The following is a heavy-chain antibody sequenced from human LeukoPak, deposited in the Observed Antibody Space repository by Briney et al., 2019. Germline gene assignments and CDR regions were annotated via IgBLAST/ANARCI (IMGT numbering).Heavy chain of an antibody. CDR3: ARLPYCSSSCYPPYYFDY. D-gene: IGHD2-2*01. V-gene: IGHV4-38-2*01. Sequence: SETLSLTCAVSGYSISSGYYWGWIRQPPGKGLEWIGRIYHSGNTYYNPSLKSRVTISLDTSKNQFSLKLSSVTAADAAVYYCARLPYCSSSCYPPYYFDYWGQGTLVTVSS. CDR1: GYSISSGYY. J-gene: IGHJ4*02. CDR2: IYHSGNT.